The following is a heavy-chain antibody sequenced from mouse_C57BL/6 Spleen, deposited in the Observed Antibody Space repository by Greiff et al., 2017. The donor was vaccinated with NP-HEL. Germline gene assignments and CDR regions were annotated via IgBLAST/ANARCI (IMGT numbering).Heavy chain of an antibody. Sequence: VQLQQPGAELVKPGASVKLSCKASGYTFTSYWMHWVKQRPGQGLEWIGMIHPNSGSTNYNEKFKSKATLTVDKSSSTAYMQLSSLTSEDSAVYYCARFPDGSYYAMDYWGQGTSVTVSS. V-gene: IGHV1-64*01. J-gene: IGHJ4*01. CDR1: GYTFTSYW. D-gene: IGHD2-3*01. CDR2: IHPNSGST. CDR3: ARFPDGSYYAMDY.